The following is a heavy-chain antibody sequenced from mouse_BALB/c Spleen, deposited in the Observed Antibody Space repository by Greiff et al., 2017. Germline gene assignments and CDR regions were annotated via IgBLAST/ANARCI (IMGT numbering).Heavy chain of an antibody. CDR1: GYSITSGYS. D-gene: IGHD2-14*01. Sequence: DVKLQESGPDLVKPSQSLSLTCTVTGYSITSGYSWHWIRQFPGNKLEWMGYIHYSGSTNYNPSLKSRISFTRDTSKNQFFLQLNSVTTEDTATYYCARDYRYDGRWFAYWGQGTLVTVSA. J-gene: IGHJ3*01. CDR2: IHYSGST. V-gene: IGHV3-1*02. CDR3: ARDYRYDGRWFAY.